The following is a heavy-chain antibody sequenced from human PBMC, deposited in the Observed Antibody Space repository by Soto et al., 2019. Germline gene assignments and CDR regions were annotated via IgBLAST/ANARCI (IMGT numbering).Heavy chain of an antibody. D-gene: IGHD4-17*01. CDR3: ARVPAETVTTPTPDDY. J-gene: IGHJ4*02. CDR1: GGTFSSYA. V-gene: IGHV1-69*05. Sequence: QVQLVQSGAEVKKPGSSVKVSCKASGGTFSSYAISWVRQAPGQGLEWMGGIIPIFGTANYAQKFQGRVTITXXEXTXXAYMELSSLRSEDTAVYYCARVPAETVTTPTPDDYWGQGTLVTVSS. CDR2: IIPIFGTA.